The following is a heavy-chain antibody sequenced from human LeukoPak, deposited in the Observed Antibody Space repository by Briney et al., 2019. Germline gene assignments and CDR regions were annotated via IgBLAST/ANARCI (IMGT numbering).Heavy chain of an antibody. J-gene: IGHJ4*02. CDR2: ISAYNGNT. D-gene: IGHD3-22*01. CDR1: GYTFTSYG. Sequence: ASVKVSCKASGYTFTSYGISWVRQAPGQGLEWMGWISAYNGNTNYAQKLQGRVTMTTDTSTSTAYMELRSLRSDDTAVYYCARDREDYYDSSGIDYWGQGTLVTVSS. CDR3: ARDREDYYDSSGIDY. V-gene: IGHV1-18*01.